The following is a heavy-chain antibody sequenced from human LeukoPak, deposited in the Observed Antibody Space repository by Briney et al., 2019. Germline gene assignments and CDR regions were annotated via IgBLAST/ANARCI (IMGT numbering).Heavy chain of an antibody. CDR2: INSDGTDT. CDR1: GFTFSTYW. CDR3: ARDYGGHRRTFDI. J-gene: IGHJ3*02. Sequence: PGRSLRLSCAASGFTFSTYWIHWVRQAPGKGLMWVSRINSDGTDTIYADSVKGRFTISRDNAKSTVHLQMNSLRVEDTAVYYCARDYGGHRRTFDIWGQGTMVTVSS. D-gene: IGHD4-23*01. V-gene: IGHV3-74*01.